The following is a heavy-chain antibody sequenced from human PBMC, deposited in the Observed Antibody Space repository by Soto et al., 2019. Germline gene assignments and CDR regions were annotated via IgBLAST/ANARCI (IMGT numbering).Heavy chain of an antibody. CDR1: GGSISSYY. J-gene: IGHJ6*02. CDR2: IYYSGST. D-gene: IGHD4-17*01. V-gene: IGHV4-59*12. CDR3: AEMTTVTDYGMDV. Sequence: PSETLSLTCTVSGGSISSYYWSWIRQPPGKGLEWIGCIYYSGSTNYNPSLKSRVTISVDTSKNQFSLKLSSVTAADTAVYYCAEMTTVTDYGMDVWGQGTTVTVSS.